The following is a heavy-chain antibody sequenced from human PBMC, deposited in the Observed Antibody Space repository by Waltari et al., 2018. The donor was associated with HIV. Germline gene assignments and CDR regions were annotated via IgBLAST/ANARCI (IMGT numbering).Heavy chain of an antibody. V-gene: IGHV4-59*01. CDR2: IYYSGST. CDR1: GGSISSYY. CDR3: ARLHELLVGRGFDP. Sequence: QVQLQESGPGLVKPSETLSLSCTASGGSISSYYWSWIRQPPGKGLEWIGYIYYSGSTNYNPSLKSRVTISVDTSKNQFSLKLSSVTAADTAVYYCARLHELLVGRGFDPWGQGTLVTVSS. D-gene: IGHD2-21*02. J-gene: IGHJ5*02.